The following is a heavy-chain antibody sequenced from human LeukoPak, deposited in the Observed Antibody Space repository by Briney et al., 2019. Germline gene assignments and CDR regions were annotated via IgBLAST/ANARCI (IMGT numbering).Heavy chain of an antibody. D-gene: IGHD6-13*01. Sequence: GGSLRLSCAASGFTFSSYAMSWVRQAPGKGLEWVSAISGSGGSTYYADSVKGRFTISRDNSKNTLYLQMNSLRAEHTAVYYCAKEGYSSSWDYYYYYYMDVWGKGTTVTVSS. CDR1: GFTFSSYA. CDR2: ISGSGGST. CDR3: AKEGYSSSWDYYYYYYMDV. V-gene: IGHV3-23*01. J-gene: IGHJ6*03.